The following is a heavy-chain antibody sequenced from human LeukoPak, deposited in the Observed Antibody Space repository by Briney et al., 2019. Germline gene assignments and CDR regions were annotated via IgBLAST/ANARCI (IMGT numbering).Heavy chain of an antibody. Sequence: TASVTLSLTYTVSGDPLNIYFWTWLPPPPGRGLVWIGYMSNGGSHSYHLSLESRVTLSLDVSRNQFSLRLTSGTAADTGVYYCARGHPFDIWGQGAMVTVSS. CDR2: MSNGGSH. V-gene: IGHV4-59*08. CDR1: GDPLNIYF. J-gene: IGHJ3*02. CDR3: ARGHPFDI.